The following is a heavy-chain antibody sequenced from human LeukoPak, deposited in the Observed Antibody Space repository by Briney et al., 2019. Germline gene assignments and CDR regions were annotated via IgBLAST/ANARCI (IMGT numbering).Heavy chain of an antibody. Sequence: ASVKVSCKASGGTFSSYAISWVRQAPGQGLEWMGGITPMFGTAKYAQKFQGRVTITADESTSTAYMELSSLRAEDTAVYYCARARSYDGPGDAFDIWGQGTMVTVSS. CDR1: GGTFSSYA. CDR3: ARARSYDGPGDAFDI. D-gene: IGHD5-12*01. V-gene: IGHV1-69*13. CDR2: ITPMFGTA. J-gene: IGHJ3*02.